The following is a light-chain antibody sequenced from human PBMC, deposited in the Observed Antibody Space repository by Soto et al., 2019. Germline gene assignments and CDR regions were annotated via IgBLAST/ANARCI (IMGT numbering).Light chain of an antibody. Sequence: AIQVTQSPSSLSASVGDRVTITCRASQDIRGALAWYQQKPGKAPKLLIYDVSTLESGVPSRFSGSGSGTEFTLTSRSLHPERFGTYYCQQFNSYPITFAHATRLAIK. J-gene: IGKJ5*01. CDR1: QDIRGA. CDR3: QQFNSYPIT. V-gene: IGKV1-13*02. CDR2: DVS.